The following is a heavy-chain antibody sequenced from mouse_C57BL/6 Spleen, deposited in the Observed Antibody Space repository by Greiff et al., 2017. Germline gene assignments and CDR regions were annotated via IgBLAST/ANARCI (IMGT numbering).Heavy chain of an antibody. Sequence: QVQLQQPGAELVKPGASVKLSCKASGYTFTSYWMHWVKQRPGQGLEWIGMIHPNSGSTNYNAKFKSKATLTVDKSSSTAYMQLSSLTSEDSAVYYCANPVAYYYGSSYDYAMDYWGQGTSVTVSS. CDR3: ANPVAYYYGSSYDYAMDY. V-gene: IGHV1-64*01. J-gene: IGHJ4*01. D-gene: IGHD1-1*01. CDR2: IHPNSGST. CDR1: GYTFTSYW.